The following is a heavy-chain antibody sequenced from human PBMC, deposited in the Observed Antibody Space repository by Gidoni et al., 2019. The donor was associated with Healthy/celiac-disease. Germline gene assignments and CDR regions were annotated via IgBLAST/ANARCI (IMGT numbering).Heavy chain of an antibody. J-gene: IGHJ4*02. CDR3: ARVAEILGYCSGGSCYSGYYFDY. CDR2: IYYSGST. Sequence: QLQLQESGPGLVKPSETLSLTCTVSGGSISSSSYYWGWIRQPPGKGLEWIGSIYYSGSTYYNPSLKSRVTISVDTSKNQFSLKLSSVTAADTAVYYCARVAEILGYCSGGSCYSGYYFDYWGQGTLVTVSS. CDR1: GGSISSSSYY. V-gene: IGHV4-39*07. D-gene: IGHD2-15*01.